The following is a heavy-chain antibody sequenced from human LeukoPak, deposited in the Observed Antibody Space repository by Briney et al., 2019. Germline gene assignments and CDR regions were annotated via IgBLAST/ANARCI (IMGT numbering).Heavy chain of an antibody. J-gene: IGHJ4*02. CDR3: VQSGSPEMATNAFDY. Sequence: GGSLRLSCSASGFTFSNYAMHWVRQAPGKGLEYVSAISSNGGSTYYADSVKGRFTISRDNSKNTLYLQMSSLRAEDTAVYYCVQSGSPEMATNAFDYWGQGILVTVSS. CDR1: GFTFSNYA. CDR2: ISSNGGST. V-gene: IGHV3-64D*06. D-gene: IGHD5-24*01.